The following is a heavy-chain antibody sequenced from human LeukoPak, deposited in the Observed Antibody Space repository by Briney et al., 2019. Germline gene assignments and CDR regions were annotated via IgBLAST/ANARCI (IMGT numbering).Heavy chain of an antibody. CDR3: ARVRGYCSGGSCYNWFDP. Sequence: SETLSLTCTVSGYSISSGYYCGWIRQAPGKGLEWIGSVYHRGSTSHNPSLKSRVHISVHTSKHPFSVKLSSVTAADTGVYYCARVRGYCSGGSCYNWFDPWGQETVVSVS. CDR2: VYHRGST. J-gene: IGHJ5*02. CDR1: GYSISSGYY. V-gene: IGHV4-38-2*02. D-gene: IGHD2-15*01.